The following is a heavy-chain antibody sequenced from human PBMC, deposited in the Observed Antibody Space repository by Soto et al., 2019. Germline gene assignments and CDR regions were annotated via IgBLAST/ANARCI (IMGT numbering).Heavy chain of an antibody. CDR3: ARHPERIAEIGWFDP. J-gene: IGHJ5*02. D-gene: IGHD6-13*01. V-gene: IGHV3-48*01. Sequence: EVPLVESGGGLVQPGGSLRLSCAASGFTFSSYSMNWVRQAPGKGLEWVSYISSSSSTIYYADSVKGRFTISRDNAKNSLYLQMNSLRAEETAVYYCARHPERIAEIGWFDPWGQGTLVTVSS. CDR2: ISSSSSTI. CDR1: GFTFSSYS.